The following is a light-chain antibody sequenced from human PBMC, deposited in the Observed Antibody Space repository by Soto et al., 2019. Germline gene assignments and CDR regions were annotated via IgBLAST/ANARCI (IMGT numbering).Light chain of an antibody. V-gene: IGLV1-44*01. J-gene: IGLJ2*01. CDR3: AAWDDSLSGVI. Sequence: QAVVTQPPPASGPPGQRATISGSGGGSNIGTNYVHGYQKLPGTAPKLLIYSSDHRPSGVPDRFSGTKSGTSASLVISGLQSEDEGDYYCAAWDDSLSGVIFGGGTKLTVL. CDR2: SSD. CDR1: GSNIGTNY.